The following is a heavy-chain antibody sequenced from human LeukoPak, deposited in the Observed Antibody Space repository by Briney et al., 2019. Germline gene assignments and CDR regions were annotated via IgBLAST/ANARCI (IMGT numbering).Heavy chain of an antibody. J-gene: IGHJ6*03. CDR3: ASRASDTAMIDYYYYMDV. D-gene: IGHD5-18*01. CDR2: IYYSGST. CDR1: GGSISSYY. V-gene: IGHV4-59*01. Sequence: PSETLSLTCTVSGGSISSYYWSWIRQPPGKGLEWIGYIYYSGSTNYNPSLKSRVTISVDTSKNQFSLKLSSVPAADTAVYYCASRASDTAMIDYYYYMDVWGKGTTVTVSS.